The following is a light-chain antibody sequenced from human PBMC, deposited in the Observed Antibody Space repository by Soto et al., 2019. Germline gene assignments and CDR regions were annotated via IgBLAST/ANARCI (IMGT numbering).Light chain of an antibody. Sequence: AIQMTQSPSSLSASVGDRVTITCRASQGIRNDLGWYQQKPGKAPKLLIYDASTLQSGVPSRFSGRGSGTDFTLTISSLQPEDFATYYCLQDYNYPRTFGGGTKVDIK. J-gene: IGKJ4*01. CDR2: DAS. V-gene: IGKV1-6*01. CDR1: QGIRND. CDR3: LQDYNYPRT.